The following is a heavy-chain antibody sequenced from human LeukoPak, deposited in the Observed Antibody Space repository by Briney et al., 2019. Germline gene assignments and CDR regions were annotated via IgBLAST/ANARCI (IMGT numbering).Heavy chain of an antibody. CDR2: ISSNGGST. V-gene: IGHV3-64D*09. D-gene: IGHD1-26*01. J-gene: IGHJ6*02. Sequence: PGGSLRLSCSASGFTLSSYAMHWVRQAPGKGLEYVSAISSNGGSTYYADSVKGRFTISRDNSKNTLYLQMSSLRAEDTAVYYCVKAVGAKGDYYYYYGMDVWGQGTTVTVSS. CDR1: GFTLSSYA. CDR3: VKAVGAKGDYYYYYGMDV.